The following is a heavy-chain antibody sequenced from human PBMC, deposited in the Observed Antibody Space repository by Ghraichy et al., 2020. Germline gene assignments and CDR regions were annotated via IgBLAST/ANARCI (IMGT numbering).Heavy chain of an antibody. CDR2: FDPEAGET. D-gene: IGHD3-10*01. CDR3: ATGTPLQWVGEFLSAFDI. J-gene: IGHJ3*02. V-gene: IGHV1-24*01. Sequence: ASVKVSCKIFGHTLTELSIHWVRQAPGKGLEWMGGFDPEAGETIYAQKFQGRVTMPEDTSADTAYMELSSLRSEDAAIYYCATGTPLQWVGEFLSAFDIWGQGTMVTVSS. CDR1: GHTLTELS.